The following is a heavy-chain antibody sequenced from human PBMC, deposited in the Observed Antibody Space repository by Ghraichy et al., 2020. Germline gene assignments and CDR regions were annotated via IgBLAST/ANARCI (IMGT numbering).Heavy chain of an antibody. CDR2: IYYSGST. Sequence: ESLNISCTVSGGSISSYYWSWIRQPPGKGLEWIGYIYYSGSTNYNPSLKSRVTISVDTSKNQFSLKLSSVTAADTAVYYCARDRVATIGIDYWGQGTLVTVSS. V-gene: IGHV4-59*01. D-gene: IGHD5-12*01. J-gene: IGHJ4*02. CDR1: GGSISSYY. CDR3: ARDRVATIGIDY.